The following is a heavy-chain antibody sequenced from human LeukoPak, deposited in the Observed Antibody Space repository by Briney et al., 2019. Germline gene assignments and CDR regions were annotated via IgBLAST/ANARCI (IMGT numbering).Heavy chain of an antibody. V-gene: IGHV1-46*01. Sequence: ASVKVSCKASGYAFTSYYMHWVRQAPGQGLEWMGIINPSGGSTSYAQKFQGRVTMTRDTSTSTVYMELSSLRSEDTAVYYCAREWGNKAFDYWGQGTLVTVSS. CDR2: INPSGGST. D-gene: IGHD7-27*01. CDR1: GYAFTSYY. CDR3: AREWGNKAFDY. J-gene: IGHJ4*02.